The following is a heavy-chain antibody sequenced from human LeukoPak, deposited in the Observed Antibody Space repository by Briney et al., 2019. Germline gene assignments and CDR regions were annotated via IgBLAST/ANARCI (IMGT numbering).Heavy chain of an antibody. CDR2: INHSGST. CDR1: GGSFSGYY. CDR3: ARFPGIAAAGVTYYYGMDV. Sequence: SETPSLTCAVYGGSFSGYYWSWIRQPPGKGLEWIGEINHSGSTNYNPSLKSRVTISVDTSKNQFSLKLSSVTAADTAVYYCARFPGIAAAGVTYYYGMDVWGQGTTVTVSS. V-gene: IGHV4-34*01. D-gene: IGHD6-13*01. J-gene: IGHJ6*02.